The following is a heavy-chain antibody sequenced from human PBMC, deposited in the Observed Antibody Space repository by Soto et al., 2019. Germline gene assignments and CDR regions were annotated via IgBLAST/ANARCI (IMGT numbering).Heavy chain of an antibody. V-gene: IGHV3-66*01. CDR3: ARGSPITMVRGVIGYFDY. D-gene: IGHD3-10*01. J-gene: IGHJ4*02. CDR1: GFTVSSNY. Sequence: PGGSLRLSCAASGFTVSSNYMSWVRQAPGKGLEWVSVIYSGGSTYYADSVKGRFTISRDNSKNTLYLQMNSLRAEDTAVYYCARGSPITMVRGVIGYFDYWGQGTLVTVSS. CDR2: IYSGGST.